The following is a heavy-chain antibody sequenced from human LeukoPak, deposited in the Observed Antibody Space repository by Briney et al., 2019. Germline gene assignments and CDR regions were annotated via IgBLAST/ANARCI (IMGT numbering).Heavy chain of an antibody. CDR1: GFMFTHHG. CDR3: AKDIQRGFDYTNSLDY. J-gene: IGHJ4*02. Sequence: PGESLRLSCAASGFMFTHHGMHWVRQAPGNGLEWVAVIWSDGSNKFYSDSVKGRFAISRDNSNDKVYLQMNGLRADDTAVYYCAKDIQRGFDYTNSLDYWGQGTLVIVSS. V-gene: IGHV3-33*06. D-gene: IGHD4-11*01. CDR2: IWSDGSNK.